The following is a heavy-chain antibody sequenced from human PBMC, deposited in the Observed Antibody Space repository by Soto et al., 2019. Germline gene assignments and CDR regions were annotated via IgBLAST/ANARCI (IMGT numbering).Heavy chain of an antibody. CDR3: ARENAKTGTKFSEYFFDY. V-gene: IGHV1-69*12. CDR1: GGTFSSYA. D-gene: IGHD1-7*01. CDR2: IIPIFGTA. Sequence: QVQLVQSGAEVKKPGSSVKVSCKASGGTFSSYAISWVRQAPGQGLEWMGGIIPIFGTANYAQKFQGRVTINGDEFKNNAYMELGSLRSEDQAVYYCARENAKTGTKFSEYFFDYWGQGTLVTVSS. J-gene: IGHJ4*02.